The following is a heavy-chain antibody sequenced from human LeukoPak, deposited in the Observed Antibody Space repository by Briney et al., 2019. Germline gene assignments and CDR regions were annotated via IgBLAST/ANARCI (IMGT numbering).Heavy chain of an antibody. CDR1: GGSISSGGYY. CDR3: ASDCCSASCYGSDY. CDR2: IYHSGST. Sequence: SQTLSLTCTVSGGSISSGGYYWSWIRQPPGKGLEWIGYIYHSGSTYYNPSLKSRVTISVDRSKNQFSLKLSSVTAADTAVYYCASDCCSASCYGSDYWGQGTLVTVSS. V-gene: IGHV4-30-2*01. D-gene: IGHD2-2*01. J-gene: IGHJ4*02.